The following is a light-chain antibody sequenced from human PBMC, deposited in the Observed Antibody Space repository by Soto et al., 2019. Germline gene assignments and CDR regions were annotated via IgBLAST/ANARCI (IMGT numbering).Light chain of an antibody. CDR2: EVN. CDR1: SSDVGGYNY. Sequence: QSALTQPPSASGSPGQSVTISCTGTSSDVGGYNYVSWYQQHPGKAPKLIIYEVNKRPSGVPERFSGSKSGNTASLTVSGLQAEDEADYHCNSYTSSDNFVFGGGTKLTVL. CDR3: NSYTSSDNFV. V-gene: IGLV2-8*01. J-gene: IGLJ2*01.